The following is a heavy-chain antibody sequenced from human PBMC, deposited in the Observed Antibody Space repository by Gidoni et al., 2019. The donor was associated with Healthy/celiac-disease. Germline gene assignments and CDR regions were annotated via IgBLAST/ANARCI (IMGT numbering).Heavy chain of an antibody. D-gene: IGHD3-10*01. Sequence: EVQLVESGGGLVQPGGSLRLSCAASGFTFISYWMHWVRQAPGKGLVWVSRINSDGSSTSYADSVKGRFTISRDNAKNTLYLQMNSLRAEDTAVYYCARDEVRLWFGELNYYYGMDVWGQGTTVTVSS. V-gene: IGHV3-74*01. CDR2: INSDGSST. CDR1: GFTFISYW. J-gene: IGHJ6*02. CDR3: ARDEVRLWFGELNYYYGMDV.